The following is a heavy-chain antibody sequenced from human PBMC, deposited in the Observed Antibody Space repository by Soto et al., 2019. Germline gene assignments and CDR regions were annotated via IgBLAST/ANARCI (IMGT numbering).Heavy chain of an antibody. J-gene: IGHJ4*02. D-gene: IGHD3-16*01. CDR2: IYYSGST. V-gene: IGHV4-61*01. CDR3: ARDRGSGSSELAY. Sequence: PSETLSLTCAVSGGSVSSGYYYWNWIRQPPGKGLEWIGSIYYSGSTSYNPSLESRVSISVDTSKNQFSLRLSSVTAADTAVFYCARDRGSGSSELAYWGQGTVVTVSS. CDR1: GGSVSSGYYY.